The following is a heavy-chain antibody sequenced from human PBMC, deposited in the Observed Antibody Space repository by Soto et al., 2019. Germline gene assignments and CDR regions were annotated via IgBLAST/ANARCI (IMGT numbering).Heavy chain of an antibody. Sequence: HPGGSLRLSCAASGFTFSIYAMHWVRHAPGTGLEWVAVISYEGSNKYYADSVKGRFTISRDNSKNTLYLQMNSLRTEDTAVYYCARVLGGMATVPFDYWGQGALVTVSS. CDR3: ARVLGGMATVPFDY. CDR2: ISYEGSNK. V-gene: IGHV3-30-3*01. J-gene: IGHJ4*02. CDR1: GFTFSIYA. D-gene: IGHD4-4*01.